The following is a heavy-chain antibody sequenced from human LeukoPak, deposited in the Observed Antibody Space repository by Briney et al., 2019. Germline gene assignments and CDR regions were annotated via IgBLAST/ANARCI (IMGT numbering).Heavy chain of an antibody. CDR1: GFTFSSYG. CDR3: AKGYYDSSGFDY. CDR2: ISYDGSNK. Sequence: PVGALRLSCAASGFTFSSYGMHWVRQAPGKGLEWVAVISYDGSNKYYADSVKGRFTISRDNSKNTLYLQMNSLRAEDTAVYYCAKGYYDSSGFDYWGQGTLVTVSS. V-gene: IGHV3-30*18. J-gene: IGHJ4*02. D-gene: IGHD3-22*01.